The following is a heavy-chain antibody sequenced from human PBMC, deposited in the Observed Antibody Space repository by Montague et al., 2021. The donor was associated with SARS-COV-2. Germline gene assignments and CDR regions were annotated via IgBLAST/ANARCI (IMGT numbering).Heavy chain of an antibody. V-gene: IGHV4-31*03. CDR2: LYYSGST. CDR3: ARDGYSNSGFDP. CDR1: GGSISSGGYY. Sequence: TRSLTCTVSGGSISSGGYYWSWIRQHPGKGLEWIGYLYYSGSTYYNPSLKSRVTILVDMSKNQFSLKLGSVTAADTALYYCARDGYSNSGFDPWGQGTLVTVSS. D-gene: IGHD4-11*01. J-gene: IGHJ5*02.